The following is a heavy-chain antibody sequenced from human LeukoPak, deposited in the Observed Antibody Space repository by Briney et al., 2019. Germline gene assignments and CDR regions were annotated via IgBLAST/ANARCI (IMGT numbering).Heavy chain of an antibody. D-gene: IGHD1-26*01. CDR1: GFTFSSYS. Sequence: GGSLRLSCAASGFTFSSYSMNWVRQAPGKGLEWVSSISSSSSYIYYADSVKGRFTISRDNAKNSLYLQMNSLRAEDTAVYYCAREVGATDLYYFDYWGQETLVTVSS. CDR2: ISSSSSYI. J-gene: IGHJ4*02. V-gene: IGHV3-21*01. CDR3: AREVGATDLYYFDY.